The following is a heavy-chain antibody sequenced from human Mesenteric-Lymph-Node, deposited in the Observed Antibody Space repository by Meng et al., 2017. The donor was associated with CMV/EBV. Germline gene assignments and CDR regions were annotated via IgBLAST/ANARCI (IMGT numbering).Heavy chain of an antibody. CDR1: GGTFSSYA. J-gene: IGHJ3*02. D-gene: IGHD1-26*01. V-gene: IGHV1-69*05. CDR3: ASWMGMSGATYPFDI. Sequence: SVKVSCKASGGTFSSYAISWVRQAPGQGLEWMGGIIPIFGTANYAQKFQGRVTITTDESTSTAYMELSSLRSEDTAVYYCASWMGMSGATYPFDIWGQGTVVTVSS. CDR2: IIPIFGTA.